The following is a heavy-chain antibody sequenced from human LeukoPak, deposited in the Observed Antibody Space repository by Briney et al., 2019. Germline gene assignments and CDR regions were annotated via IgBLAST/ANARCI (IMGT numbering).Heavy chain of an antibody. CDR1: GYTFTSYG. J-gene: IGHJ5*02. CDR3: ARDQRYFDWPRLFDP. Sequence: ASVKVSCKASGYTFTSYGISWVRQAPGQGLEWMGWISAYNGNTNYAQKLQGRVTMTTDTSTSTAYMELRSLRSDDTAVYYCARDQRYFDWPRLFDPWGQGTLVTVSS. CDR2: ISAYNGNT. V-gene: IGHV1-18*01. D-gene: IGHD3-9*01.